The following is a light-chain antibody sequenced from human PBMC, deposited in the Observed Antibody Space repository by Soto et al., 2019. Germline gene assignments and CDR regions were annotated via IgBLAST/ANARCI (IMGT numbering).Light chain of an antibody. CDR1: QDISNY. Sequence: DIPMTQSPSSLSASVGDRVTITCQASQDISNYLNWYQQKPGKAPKLLIYDASNLETGVPSRFSGSGSGTDFTFTISSLQPEDIATYYCQQCDNLPLTFGGGTKVEIK. CDR3: QQCDNLPLT. CDR2: DAS. J-gene: IGKJ4*01. V-gene: IGKV1-33*01.